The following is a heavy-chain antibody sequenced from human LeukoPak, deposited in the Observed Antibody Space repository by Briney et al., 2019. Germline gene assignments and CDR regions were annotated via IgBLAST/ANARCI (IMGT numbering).Heavy chain of an antibody. V-gene: IGHV1-46*01. CDR2: INPSGGST. CDR1: GYTFTSYY. CDR3: ARETAHLVSSWSRWDWFDP. J-gene: IGHJ5*02. Sequence: ASVKVSCKASGYTFTSYYMHWVRQAPGQGLEWMGIINPSGGSTSYAQKFQGRVTMTRDMSTSTVYMELSSLRSEDTAVYYCARETAHLVSSWSRWDWFDPWGQGTLVTVSS. D-gene: IGHD6-13*01.